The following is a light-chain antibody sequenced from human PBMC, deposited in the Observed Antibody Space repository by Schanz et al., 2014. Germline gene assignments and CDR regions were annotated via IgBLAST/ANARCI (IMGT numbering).Light chain of an antibody. CDR1: QSISTN. CDR2: GAS. V-gene: IGKV3-15*01. CDR3: QQYSEWPPLT. Sequence: EIVLTQSPATLSVSPGQRGTLSCRASQSISTNLAWYQQKPGQAPRLLIYGASTRATGVPARFSGSGSGTYCTLSISSLQSEDFAVYYCQQYSEWPPLTFGQGTKVEV. J-gene: IGKJ1*01.